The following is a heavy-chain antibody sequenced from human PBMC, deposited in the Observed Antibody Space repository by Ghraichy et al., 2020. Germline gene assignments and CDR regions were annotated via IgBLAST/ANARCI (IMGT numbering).Heavy chain of an antibody. CDR2: IHYSGST. CDR1: GGSISRSSYY. V-gene: IGHV4-39*01. D-gene: IGHD3-22*01. CDR3: ASDKSITVVVVVPKCLFDY. J-gene: IGHJ4*02. Sequence: SETLSLTCTVSGGSISRSSYYWGWIRQSPGKGLEWIGSIHYSGSTYYNPSLKSRVAISVDASKNQFSLRLNSVTAADTAVYYCASDKSITVVVVVPKCLFDYWGQGALVTVSS.